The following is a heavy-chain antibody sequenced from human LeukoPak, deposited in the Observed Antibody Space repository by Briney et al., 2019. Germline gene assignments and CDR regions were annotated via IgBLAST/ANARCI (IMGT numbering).Heavy chain of an antibody. V-gene: IGHV5-51*01. J-gene: IGHJ3*02. CDR3: VRSLRFLGWPNAFHI. CDR1: GYTFTNYW. CDR2: IYPGDSDT. Sequence: GESLKISCMGSGYTFTNYWIGWVRQMPGRGLEWMGIIYPGDSDTRYSPSFQGQVTISADKSITTAYLQWHSLKASDTAMYYCVRSLRFLGWPNAFHIWGQGTVVTVAS. D-gene: IGHD3-3*01.